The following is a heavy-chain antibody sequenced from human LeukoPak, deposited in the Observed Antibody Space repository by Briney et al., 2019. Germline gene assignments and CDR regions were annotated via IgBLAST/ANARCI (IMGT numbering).Heavy chain of an antibody. CDR1: GGTFSSYA. J-gene: IGHJ4*02. CDR3: ARGGLYSSVSTDY. D-gene: IGHD6-19*01. CDR2: IIPIFGTA. Sequence: SVKVSCKASGGTFSSYAISWVRQAPGQGLEWMGGIIPIFGTANYAQKFQGRVTITADESTSTAYMELRSLRSDDTAVYYCARGGLYSSVSTDYWGQGTLVTVSS. V-gene: IGHV1-69*13.